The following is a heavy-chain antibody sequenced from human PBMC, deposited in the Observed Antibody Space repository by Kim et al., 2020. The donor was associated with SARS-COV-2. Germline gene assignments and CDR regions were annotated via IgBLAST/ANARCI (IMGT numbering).Heavy chain of an antibody. Sequence: SQTLSLICAISGDSVSSNSATWTWIRQSPSRGLEWLGRTYYSSKWYSDYAISVKSRITINSDTSKNQFSLQLDSVTPEDTAVYYCAREGGRTYYMDVWGKGTTVTVSS. CDR2: TYYSSKWYS. V-gene: IGHV6-1*01. CDR1: GDSVSSNSAT. D-gene: IGHD3-16*01. CDR3: AREGGRTYYMDV. J-gene: IGHJ6*03.